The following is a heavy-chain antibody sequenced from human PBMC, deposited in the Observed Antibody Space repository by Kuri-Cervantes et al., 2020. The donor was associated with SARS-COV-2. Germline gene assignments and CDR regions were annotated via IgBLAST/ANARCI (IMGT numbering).Heavy chain of an antibody. CDR3: AREYSSGLFDY. Sequence: LRLSCAVSGVSVTGGTYYWAWIWQPAGKGLEWIGYIYTSGSTNYNPSLKSRVTISVDTSKNQFSLKLSSVTAADTAVYYCAREYSSGLFDYWGQGTLVTVSS. V-gene: IGHV4-61*09. CDR2: IYTSGST. CDR1: GVSVTGGTYY. D-gene: IGHD6-19*01. J-gene: IGHJ4*02.